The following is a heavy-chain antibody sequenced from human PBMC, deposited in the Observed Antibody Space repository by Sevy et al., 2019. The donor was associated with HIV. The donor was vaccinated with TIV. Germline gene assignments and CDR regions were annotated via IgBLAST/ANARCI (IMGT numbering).Heavy chain of an antibody. Sequence: GGSLRLSCAASGFTFSSYAMSWVRQAPGKGLEWVSAISGSGGSTYYSDSVKGRFTISRDNSKNTLYLQMNSLRAEDTAVYYCAKDVAVAGDAYWGHGTLVTVSS. D-gene: IGHD6-19*01. J-gene: IGHJ4*01. CDR1: GFTFSSYA. CDR2: ISGSGGST. CDR3: AKDVAVAGDAY. V-gene: IGHV3-23*01.